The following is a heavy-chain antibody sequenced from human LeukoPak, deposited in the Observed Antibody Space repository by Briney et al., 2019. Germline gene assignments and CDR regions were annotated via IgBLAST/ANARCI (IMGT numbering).Heavy chain of an antibody. CDR2: ISYDGSNK. CDR1: GFTFSSYA. Sequence: GGSLRLSCAASGFTFSSYAMHWVRQAPGKGLEWVAVISYDGSNKYYADSVKGRFTISRDNSKNTLYLQMNSLRAEDTAVYYCARRGMTTVVTPYAFDIWGQGTMVTVSS. J-gene: IGHJ3*02. CDR3: ARRGMTTVVTPYAFDI. V-gene: IGHV3-30-3*01. D-gene: IGHD4-23*01.